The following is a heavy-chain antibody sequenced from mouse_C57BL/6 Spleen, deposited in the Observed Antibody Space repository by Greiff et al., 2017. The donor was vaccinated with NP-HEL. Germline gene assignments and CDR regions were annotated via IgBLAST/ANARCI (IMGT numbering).Heavy chain of an antibody. CDR3: ARRGIYYGNYVDNAMDY. V-gene: IGHV1-53*01. J-gene: IGHJ4*01. CDR2: INPSNGGT. Sequence: VQLQQPGTELVKPGASVKLSCKASGYTFTSYWMHWVKQRPGQGLEWIGNINPSNGGTNYNEKFKSKATLTVDKSSSTAYMQLSSLTSEDSAVYYCARRGIYYGNYVDNAMDYWGQGTSGTVSS. CDR1: GYTFTSYW. D-gene: IGHD2-1*01.